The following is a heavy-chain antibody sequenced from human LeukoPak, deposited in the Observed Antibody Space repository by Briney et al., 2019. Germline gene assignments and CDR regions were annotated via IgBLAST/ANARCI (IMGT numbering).Heavy chain of an antibody. Sequence: SQTLSLTCTVSGGSISPDNYYWSWIRQPPGEGLEWIGYIYYSGSTYYNPSLKSRVTISVDTSKNQFSLKLSSVTAADTAVYYCARDQAASSYGYRAIDYWGQGTLVTVSS. D-gene: IGHD5-18*01. J-gene: IGHJ4*02. CDR2: IYYSGST. V-gene: IGHV4-30-4*01. CDR1: GGSISPDNYY. CDR3: ARDQAASSYGYRAIDY.